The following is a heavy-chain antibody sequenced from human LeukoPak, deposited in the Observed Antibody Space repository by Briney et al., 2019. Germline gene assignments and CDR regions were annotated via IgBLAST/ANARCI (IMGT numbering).Heavy chain of an antibody. CDR2: MRAYNGNK. CDR1: GYTFTSYG. V-gene: IGHV1-18*01. Sequence: GAVKVSCKTAGYTFTSYGRNWVRQAPGQGVEGMGGMRAYNGNKNYAQKVQGTVTMSPDTSPTTPYIDMRSLRSADTAVYFCARDAEGSTRVSIFWGQGALVTVSS. CDR3: ARDAEGSTRVSIF. J-gene: IGHJ4*02.